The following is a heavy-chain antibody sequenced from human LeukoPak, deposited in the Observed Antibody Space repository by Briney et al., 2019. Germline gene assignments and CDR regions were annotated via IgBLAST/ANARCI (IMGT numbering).Heavy chain of an antibody. CDR1: GYTFTSYY. CDR3: ARGRYYGSGRQNYYYMDV. J-gene: IGHJ6*03. V-gene: IGHV1-46*01. D-gene: IGHD3-10*01. CDR2: INPSGGST. Sequence: ASVKVSCKASGYTFTSYYMHWVRQAPGQGLEWMGIINPSGGSTSYAQKFQGRVTMTRDMSTSTVYMELSSLRSEDAAVYYCARGRYYGSGRQNYYYMDVWGKGTTVTVS.